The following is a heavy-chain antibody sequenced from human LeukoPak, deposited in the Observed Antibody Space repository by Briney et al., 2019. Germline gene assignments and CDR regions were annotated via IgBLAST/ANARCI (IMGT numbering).Heavy chain of an antibody. CDR2: IYYSGST. V-gene: IGHV4-59*11. CDR1: GCSISSHY. CDR3: ARGTIFGLHY. Sequence: SETLSLTCTVSGCSISSHYWSWVRQPPGKGLEWIGYIYYSGSTNYNPSLKSRVTISVDTSKNQFSLKLTSVTAADTAVYYCARGTIFGLHYWGQGTLVTVSS. J-gene: IGHJ4*02. D-gene: IGHD3-3*01.